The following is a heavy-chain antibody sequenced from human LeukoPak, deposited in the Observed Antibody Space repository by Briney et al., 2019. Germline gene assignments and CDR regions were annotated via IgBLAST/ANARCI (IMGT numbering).Heavy chain of an antibody. CDR2: IYPGDADT. Sequence: GESLKISCQGSGYSFSSYWIGWVRQMPGKGLEWMGGIYPGDADTRYSPSFQGQVTISADKSITTAYLQWSGLKASDTAIYYCARVSGGYFQEWGQGTLVTVSS. CDR1: GYSFSSYW. J-gene: IGHJ1*01. D-gene: IGHD3-10*01. CDR3: ARVSGGYFQE. V-gene: IGHV5-51*01.